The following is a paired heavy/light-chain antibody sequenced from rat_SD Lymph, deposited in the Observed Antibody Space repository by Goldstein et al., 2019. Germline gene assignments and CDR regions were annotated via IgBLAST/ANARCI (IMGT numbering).Light chain of an antibody. V-gene: IGKV22S2*01. CDR1: QNINNY. CDR3: QQYNSWTT. Sequence: IQMTQSPSLLSASVGDRVTLSCKAGQNINNYLAWYQQKLGEAPKLLIYNANSLQTGIPSRFSGSGSGTDYTLTISSLQPEDVATYFCQQYNSWTTFGSGTKLEIK. J-gene: IGKJ5*01. CDR2: NAN.
Heavy chain of an antibody. D-gene: IGHD1-12*02. Sequence: EVQLVESGGGLVQPGRSLKLSCVASGFTFNNYWMTWIRQAPGKGLEWVASITNTGGSTYYPDSVKGRFTISRDNAKSTLYLQMNSLRSEDTATYYCTRVPFRYYDGTYYWDYWGQGVMVTVSS. CDR3: TRVPFRYYDGTYYWDY. V-gene: IGHV5-31*01. CDR2: ITNTGGST. J-gene: IGHJ2*01. CDR1: GFTFNNYW.